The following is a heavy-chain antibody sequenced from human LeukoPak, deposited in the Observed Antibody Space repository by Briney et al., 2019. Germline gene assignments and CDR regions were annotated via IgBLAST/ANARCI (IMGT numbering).Heavy chain of an antibody. V-gene: IGHV3-23*01. CDR1: GFIFSDYA. D-gene: IGHD3-22*01. CDR3: AKDQLAYYYDSSGYLA. J-gene: IGHJ4*02. CDR2: ISGSGGST. Sequence: GGSLRLSCAASGFIFSDYAMSWVRQAPGKGLEWVSAISGSGGSTYYADSVKGRFTISRDNSKNTLYLQMNSLRAEDTAVYYCAKDQLAYYYDSSGYLAWGQGTLVTVSS.